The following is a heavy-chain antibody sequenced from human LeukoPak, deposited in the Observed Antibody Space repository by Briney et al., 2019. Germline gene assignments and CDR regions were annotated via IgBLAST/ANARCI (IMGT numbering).Heavy chain of an antibody. J-gene: IGHJ4*02. V-gene: IGHV1-69*04. CDR2: INPIVGIV. CDR3: ARDGSWVLDY. Sequence: SVKVSCKAPGGTFNNYAISWVRQAPGQGLEWMGRINPIVGIVNYAQKFQGRVTITADMSTSTAYMELSSLASEDTAVYYCARDGSWVLDYWGQGPLVTVSS. CDR1: GGTFNNYA. D-gene: IGHD3-10*01.